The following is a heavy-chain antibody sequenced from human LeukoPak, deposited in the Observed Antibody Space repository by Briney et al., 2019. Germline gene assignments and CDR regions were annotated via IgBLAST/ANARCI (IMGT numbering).Heavy chain of an antibody. J-gene: IGHJ4*02. Sequence: SETLSLTCSVSGGSISRSSYYWGWIRQSPGEGLEWIGSIYYGGSTYYNTSLKSRVTISVDTSKNQFSLKLTSVTAADTAVYYCARHGSYCGGDCYFDYWGQGTLVTVSS. CDR1: GGSISRSSYY. CDR3: ARHGSYCGGDCYFDY. V-gene: IGHV4-39*01. D-gene: IGHD2-21*02. CDR2: IYYGGST.